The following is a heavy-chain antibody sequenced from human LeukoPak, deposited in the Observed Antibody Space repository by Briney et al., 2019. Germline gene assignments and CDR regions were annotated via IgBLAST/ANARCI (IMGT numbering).Heavy chain of an antibody. V-gene: IGHV4-34*01. D-gene: IGHD3-22*01. Sequence: SETLSLTCAVYGGSFSGYYWSWIRQPPGKGLEWIGEINHSGSTNYNPSLKSRVTISVDTSKNQFSLKLSSVTAADTAVYYCARRGGYYQKWFDPWGQGTLVTVSS. CDR1: GGSFSGYY. CDR2: INHSGST. CDR3: ARRGGYYQKWFDP. J-gene: IGHJ5*02.